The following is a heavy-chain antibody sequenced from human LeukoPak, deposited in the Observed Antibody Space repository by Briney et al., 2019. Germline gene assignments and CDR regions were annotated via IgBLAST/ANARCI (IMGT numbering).Heavy chain of an antibody. V-gene: IGHV1-18*04. CDR2: ISAYNGNT. Sequence: ASVKVSCKASGYTFTDYYIHWVRQAPGQGLEWMGWISAYNGNTNYAQKLQGRVTMTTDTSTSTAYMELRSLRSDDTAVYYCARRLAAAGTGYFDYWGQGTLVTVSS. CDR1: GYTFTDYY. CDR3: ARRLAAAGTGYFDY. J-gene: IGHJ4*02. D-gene: IGHD6-13*01.